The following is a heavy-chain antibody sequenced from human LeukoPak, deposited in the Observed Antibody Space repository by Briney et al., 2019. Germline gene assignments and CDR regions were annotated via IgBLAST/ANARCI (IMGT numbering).Heavy chain of an antibody. CDR1: GGSISSSSYY. Sequence: SETLSLTCTVSGGSISSSSYYWGWIRQPPGKGLEWIGSIYHSGSTYYNPSLKSRVTISVDTSNNQFSLKLSSVTAADTAVYYCEREGATYYYDTSGYRPPSGSWGQGTLVTVSS. D-gene: IGHD3-22*01. J-gene: IGHJ5*02. V-gene: IGHV4-39*07. CDR2: IYHSGST. CDR3: EREGATYYYDTSGYRPPSGS.